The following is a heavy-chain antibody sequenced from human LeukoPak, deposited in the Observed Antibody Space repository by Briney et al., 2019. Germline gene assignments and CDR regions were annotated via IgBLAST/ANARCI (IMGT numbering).Heavy chain of an antibody. D-gene: IGHD2-15*01. J-gene: IGHJ4*02. CDR1: GFTFSSYA. CDR2: IKSKTDGGTT. CDR3: SIVVVAATDALDY. Sequence: GGSLRLSCAASGFTFSSYAMSWVRQAPGKGLEWVGRIKSKTDGGTTDYAAPVKGRFTISRDDSKNTLYLQMNSLKTEDTAVYYCSIVVVAATDALDYWGQGTLVTVSS. V-gene: IGHV3-15*01.